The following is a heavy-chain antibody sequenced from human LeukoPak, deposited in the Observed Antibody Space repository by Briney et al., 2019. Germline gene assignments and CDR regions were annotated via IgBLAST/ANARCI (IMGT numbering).Heavy chain of an antibody. Sequence: PSETLSLTCTVSGGSISSGSYYWSWIRQPAGKGLEWVGRIYTSGSTNYNPSLKSRVTISVDTSKNQFSLKLSSVTAADTAVYYCAGQRAVCSSTSCYTGYYYYMDVWGKGTTVTVSS. J-gene: IGHJ6*03. D-gene: IGHD2-2*02. CDR2: IYTSGST. V-gene: IGHV4-61*02. CDR3: AGQRAVCSSTSCYTGYYYYMDV. CDR1: GGSISSGSYY.